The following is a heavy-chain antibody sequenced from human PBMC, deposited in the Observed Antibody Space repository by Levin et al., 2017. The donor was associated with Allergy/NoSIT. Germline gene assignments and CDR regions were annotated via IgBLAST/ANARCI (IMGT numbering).Heavy chain of an antibody. CDR3: ARDLFSLGYSIYYSYYMDV. Sequence: ASVKVSCKASGYTFTGYYIHWVRQAPGQGLEWMGWINPNSGGTNYAQKFQGRVSMPRDTSISTAYMELSRLRSDDTAVYYCARDLFSLGYSIYYSYYMDVWGKGTTVTVSS. V-gene: IGHV1-2*02. CDR1: GYTFTGYY. CDR2: INPNSGGT. D-gene: IGHD6-13*01. J-gene: IGHJ6*03.